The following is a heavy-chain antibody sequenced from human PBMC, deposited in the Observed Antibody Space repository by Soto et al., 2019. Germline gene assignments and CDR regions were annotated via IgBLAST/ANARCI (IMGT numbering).Heavy chain of an antibody. CDR1: GGSFSGYY. CDR2: INHSGST. CDR3: ARGRRKSSSWYREPIDD. Sequence: SETLSLTCAVYGGSFSGYYWSWIRQPPGKGLEWIGEINHSGSTNYNPSLKSRVTISVDTSKNQFSLKLSSVTAADTAVYYCARGRRKSSSWYREPIDDWGQGTLVTVSS. V-gene: IGHV4-34*01. D-gene: IGHD6-13*01. J-gene: IGHJ4*02.